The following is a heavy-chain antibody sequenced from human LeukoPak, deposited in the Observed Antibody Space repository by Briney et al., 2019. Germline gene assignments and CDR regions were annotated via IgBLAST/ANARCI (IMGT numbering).Heavy chain of an antibody. CDR1: GGSISSYY. CDR2: IYTSGST. D-gene: IGHD3-22*01. Sequence: SETQSLTCTVSGGSISSYYWSWIRQPAGKGLEWIGRIYTSGSTNYNPALKSRVTMSVDTSKNQFSLKLSYVTAADTAVYSCARARCRYYDSSGYPKGCVDAFDIWGQGTMVTVSS. J-gene: IGHJ3*02. CDR3: ARARCRYYDSSGYPKGCVDAFDI. V-gene: IGHV4-4*07.